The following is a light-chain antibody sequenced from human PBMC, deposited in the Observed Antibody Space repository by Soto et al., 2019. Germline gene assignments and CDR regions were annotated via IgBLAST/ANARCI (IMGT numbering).Light chain of an antibody. Sequence: QSVLTQPASVSGSPGQSITISCTGTSSDVCVYNYVHWYQHHPVKAPKLMIFDVSNRPSGVSNLFSGSNSGNTASLTISVLQPEDEADYYCSSYTTSNTRQIVFGTGTKVTVL. CDR2: DVS. V-gene: IGLV2-14*03. J-gene: IGLJ1*01. CDR3: SSYTTSNTRQIV. CDR1: SSDVCVYNY.